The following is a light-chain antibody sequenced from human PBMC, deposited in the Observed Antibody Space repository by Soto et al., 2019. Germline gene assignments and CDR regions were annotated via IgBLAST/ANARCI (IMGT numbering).Light chain of an antibody. J-gene: IGKJ1*01. CDR3: QQYNSYSEA. CDR1: QTISIY. V-gene: IGKV1-39*01. Sequence: DIQMTQSPSSLSASVGDRVTITCRASQTISIYLNWYQQKPGKAPKLLIYTASSLQSGVPSRFSGSGSGTEFTLTISSLQPDDFATYYCQQYNSYSEAFGQGTKVDIK. CDR2: TAS.